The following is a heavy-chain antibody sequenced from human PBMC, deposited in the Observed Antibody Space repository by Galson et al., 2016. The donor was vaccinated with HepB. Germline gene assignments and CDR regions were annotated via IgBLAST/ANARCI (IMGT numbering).Heavy chain of an antibody. V-gene: IGHV4-31*03. D-gene: IGHD2/OR15-2a*01. Sequence: TLSPTCTVSGGSISSADYHWSWLRQHPGKGLEWIGYIHNSGSTYYNPSVRSRVIISLDTSKNQFSLNLSSVTAADTAVYFCARGLNIIGPWGQGTLVTVSS. CDR3: ARGLNIIGP. CDR1: GGSISSADYH. CDR2: IHNSGST. J-gene: IGHJ5*02.